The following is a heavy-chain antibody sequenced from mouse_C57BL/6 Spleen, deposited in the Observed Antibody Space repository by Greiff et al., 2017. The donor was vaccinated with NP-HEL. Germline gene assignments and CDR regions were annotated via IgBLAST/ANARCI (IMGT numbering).Heavy chain of an antibody. CDR2: IDPETGGT. CDR1: GYTFTDYE. J-gene: IGHJ3*01. Sequence: QVQLQQSGAELVRPGASVTLSCKASGYTFTDYEMHWVKQTPVHGLEWIGAIDPETGGTAYNQKFKGKATLTADKSSSTAYMELRSLTSEDSAVYYCTTSDGYDFAYWGQGTLVAVSA. CDR3: TTSDGYDFAY. D-gene: IGHD2-2*01. V-gene: IGHV1-15*01.